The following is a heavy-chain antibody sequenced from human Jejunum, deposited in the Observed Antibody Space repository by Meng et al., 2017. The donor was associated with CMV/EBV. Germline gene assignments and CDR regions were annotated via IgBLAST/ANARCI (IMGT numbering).Heavy chain of an antibody. V-gene: IGHV4-59*01. D-gene: IGHD1-26*01. Sequence: CLISGGSISSYYWSWLRQPPGKALKWIEYVSYIGGTSYHPSLNSRFTISVDTPKNQFSLKVTSVTAADTAVYFCARRWEGNTWFDYWGQGMLVTVSS. CDR2: VSYIGGT. J-gene: IGHJ4*02. CDR3: ARRWEGNTWFDY. CDR1: GGSISSYY.